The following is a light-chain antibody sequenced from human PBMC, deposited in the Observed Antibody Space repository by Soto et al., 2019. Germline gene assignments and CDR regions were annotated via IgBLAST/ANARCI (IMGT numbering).Light chain of an antibody. CDR2: TTN. V-gene: IGLV1-44*01. CDR1: SSNIGTSS. Sequence: QSVLTQPHSASGTPGQRVTISCSGSSSNIGTSSVHWFQQLPGTAPKLLISTTNQRPSGVPDRFSGSKSGTSASLAISGLQSVDEAVYYCAAWDDSLNGHVLGTGTKVTIL. J-gene: IGLJ1*01. CDR3: AAWDDSLNGHV.